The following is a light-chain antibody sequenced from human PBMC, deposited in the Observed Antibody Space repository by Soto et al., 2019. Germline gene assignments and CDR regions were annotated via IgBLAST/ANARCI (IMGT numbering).Light chain of an antibody. CDR2: EVT. Sequence: QSALTQPPSASGSPGQSVTISCTGTSSDVGAYNYVSWYQQHAGKAPKLVIYEVTKRPSGVPDRFSGSKSANTASLTVSGLQADDEADYYFSSFAPSNTGVFGGGTKLTVL. J-gene: IGLJ3*02. CDR3: SSFAPSNTGV. V-gene: IGLV2-8*01. CDR1: SSDVGAYNY.